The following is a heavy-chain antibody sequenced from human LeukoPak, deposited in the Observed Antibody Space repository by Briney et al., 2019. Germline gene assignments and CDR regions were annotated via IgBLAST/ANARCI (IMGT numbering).Heavy chain of an antibody. D-gene: IGHD5-12*01. CDR1: GGSISSYY. J-gene: IGHJ4*02. V-gene: IGHV4-59*12. Sequence: SETLSLTCTVSGGSISSYYWSWIRQPPGKGLEWIGYIYYSGSTNYNPSLKSRVTMSMDTSKNQFSLKVTSVTAADTAVYYCARGGYSGYANWGQGTLVTVSS. CDR3: ARGGYSGYAN. CDR2: IYYSGST.